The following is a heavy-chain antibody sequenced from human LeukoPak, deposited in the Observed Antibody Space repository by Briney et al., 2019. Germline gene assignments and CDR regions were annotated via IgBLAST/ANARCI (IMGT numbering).Heavy chain of an antibody. CDR1: GFTFSNYW. D-gene: IGHD3-16*01. V-gene: IGHV3-74*01. CDR3: ARDWGDFDY. Sequence: GGSLRLSCAASGFTFSNYWMHWVRQVPGKGLVWVSRINTDGSNTSYADSVKGRFTISRDNAKNTLYLQMNSLRAEDTAVYYCARDWGDFDYWGQGTLVTVSS. CDR2: INTDGSNT. J-gene: IGHJ4*02.